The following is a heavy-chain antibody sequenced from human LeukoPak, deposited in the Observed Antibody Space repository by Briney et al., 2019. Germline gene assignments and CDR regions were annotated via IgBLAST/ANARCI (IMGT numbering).Heavy chain of an antibody. V-gene: IGHV3-74*01. CDR3: ARAAGYYYGSGDY. J-gene: IGHJ4*02. CDR2: SNSDGSST. CDR1: GFTFSIYW. Sequence: QPGGSLRLSCAASGFTFSIYWMHWVRQAPGKGLVWVSRSNSDGSSTSYADSVKGRFTISRDNAKNTLFLQMNSLRAEDTAVYYCARAAGYYYGSGDYWGQGTLATVSS. D-gene: IGHD3-10*01.